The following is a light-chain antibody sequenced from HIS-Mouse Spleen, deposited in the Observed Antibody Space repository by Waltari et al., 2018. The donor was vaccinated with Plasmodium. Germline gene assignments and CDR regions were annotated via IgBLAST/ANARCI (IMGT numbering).Light chain of an antibody. CDR2: KVS. CDR3: SSYAGSNNLV. J-gene: IGLJ2*01. CDR1: SRDVGGYNF. Sequence: QSALTQPPSASGSPGQPVPISCPGTSRDVGGYNFVYWYQQHPGKAPKLMIYKVSKRPSGVPDRFSGSKSGNTASLTVSGLQAEDEADYYCSSYAGSNNLVFGGGTKLTVL. V-gene: IGLV2-8*01.